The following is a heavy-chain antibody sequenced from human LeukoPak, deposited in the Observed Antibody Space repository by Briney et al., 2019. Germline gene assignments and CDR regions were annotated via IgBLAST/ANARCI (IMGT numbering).Heavy chain of an antibody. Sequence: GESLKISCKGSGYSFTSYWSGWVRQMPGEGLEWVVIIYPGDSDTKYRPSFEGQVTISADKFITTAYLQWSRLKGSDSAMYYCSRQFGGSSGWCYDYWGQGTVVTVSS. CDR2: IYPGDSDT. V-gene: IGHV5-51*01. D-gene: IGHD6-19*01. CDR3: SRQFGGSSGWCYDY. CDR1: GYSFTSYW. J-gene: IGHJ4*02.